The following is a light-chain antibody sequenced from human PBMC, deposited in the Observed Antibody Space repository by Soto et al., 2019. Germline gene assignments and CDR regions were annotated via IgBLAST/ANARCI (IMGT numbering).Light chain of an antibody. CDR2: GVS. Sequence: EIVLTQSPGTLSLSPGERATLSCRASQSVSSDYLAWYQQKPGQAPRLLFYGVSSRATGIPARFSGSGSGTEFTLTISSLQSEDFAVYYCQQRSNWPPITFGQGTRLEIK. CDR1: QSVSSDY. J-gene: IGKJ5*01. CDR3: QQRSNWPPIT. V-gene: IGKV3D-20*02.